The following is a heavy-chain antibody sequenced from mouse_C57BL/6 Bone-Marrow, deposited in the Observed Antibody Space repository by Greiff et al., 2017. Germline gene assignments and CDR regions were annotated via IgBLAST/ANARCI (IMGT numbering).Heavy chain of an antibody. CDR3: TRGSSTIVTHYYAMDY. CDR1: GYTFTDYE. D-gene: IGHD2-5*01. Sequence: ESGAELVRPGASVTLSCKASGYTFTDYEMHWVKQTPVHGLEWIGAIDPETGGTAYNQKFKGKAILTADKSSSTAYMELRSLTSEDSAVYYCTRGSSTIVTHYYAMDYWGQGTSVTVSS. V-gene: IGHV1-15*01. J-gene: IGHJ4*01. CDR2: IDPETGGT.